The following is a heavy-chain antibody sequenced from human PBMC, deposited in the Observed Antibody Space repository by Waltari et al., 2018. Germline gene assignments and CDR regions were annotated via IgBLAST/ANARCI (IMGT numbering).Heavy chain of an antibody. CDR2: IYHSGST. CDR1: GGSISSGGYS. D-gene: IGHD2-2*02. CDR3: ARVGYCSSTSCYTGWFDP. Sequence: QLQLQESGSGLVKPSQTLSLTCAVSGGSISSGGYSWSWIRQPPGKGLEWIGCIYHSGSTYYNPSLKSRVTISVDRSKNQFSLKLSSVTAADTAVYYCARVGYCSSTSCYTGWFDPWGQGTLVTVSS. V-gene: IGHV4-30-2*01. J-gene: IGHJ5*02.